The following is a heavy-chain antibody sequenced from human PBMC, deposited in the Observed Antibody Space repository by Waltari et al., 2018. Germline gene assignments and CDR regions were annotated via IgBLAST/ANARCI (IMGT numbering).Heavy chain of an antibody. V-gene: IGHV1-8*01. CDR1: GYTFTSYD. J-gene: IGHJ6*02. CDR3: ARFPPPHSNYFPHYYYYGMDV. Sequence: QVQLVQSGAEVKKPGASVKVSCKASGYTFTSYDINWVRQATGQGLEWMGWMNPNRGKTGYGKKFQGRVTMTRNTSISTAYMELSSLRSEDTAVYYCARFPPPHSNYFPHYYYYGMDVGGQGTTVTVSS. CDR2: MNPNRGKT. D-gene: IGHD4-4*01.